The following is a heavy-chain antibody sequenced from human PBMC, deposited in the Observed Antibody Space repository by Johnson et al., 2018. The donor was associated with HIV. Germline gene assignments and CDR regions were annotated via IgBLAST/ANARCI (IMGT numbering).Heavy chain of an antibody. D-gene: IGHD1-1*01. CDR2: IGTAGDT. Sequence: VQLVESGGGLVQPGGSLRLSCEASGFTFSSYDMHWVRQTTGKGLEWVSTIGTAGDTYYPGSVKGRFTISRENAKNSLYLQMNSLRAEDTALYYCARDEPRDNDAFRCRGPRDKGHRLF. CDR3: ARDEPRDNDAFRC. V-gene: IGHV3-13*01. J-gene: IGHJ3*01. CDR1: GFTFSSYD.